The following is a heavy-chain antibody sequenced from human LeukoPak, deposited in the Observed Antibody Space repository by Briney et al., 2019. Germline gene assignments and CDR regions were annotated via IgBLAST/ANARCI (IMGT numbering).Heavy chain of an antibody. V-gene: IGHV3-33*01. CDR2: IWYDGSNK. J-gene: IGHJ4*02. CDR1: GFTFSSYG. D-gene: IGHD6-19*01. Sequence: GGSLRLSCAASGFTFSSYGMHWVRQAPGKGLEWVAVIWYDGSNKYYADSAKGRFTISRDNSKNTLYLQMNSLRAEDTAVYYCARDRYSSGFYFDYWGQGTLVTVSS. CDR3: ARDRYSSGFYFDY.